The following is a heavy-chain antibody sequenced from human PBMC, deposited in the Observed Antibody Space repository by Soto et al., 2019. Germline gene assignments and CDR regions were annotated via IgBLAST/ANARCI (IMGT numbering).Heavy chain of an antibody. D-gene: IGHD6-19*01. Sequence: SVKVSCKASGGTFSSYAISWVRQAPGQGLEWMGGIIPIFGTANYAQKFQGRVTITADKSTSTAYMELSSLRSEDTAVYYCARGGAVAGAYYYGMDVWGQGTTVTVS. J-gene: IGHJ6*02. V-gene: IGHV1-69*06. CDR1: GGTFSSYA. CDR2: IIPIFGTA. CDR3: ARGGAVAGAYYYGMDV.